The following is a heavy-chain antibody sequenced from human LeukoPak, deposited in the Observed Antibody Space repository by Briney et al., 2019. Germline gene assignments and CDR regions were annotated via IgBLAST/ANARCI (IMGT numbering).Heavy chain of an antibody. V-gene: IGHV3-53*01. CDR1: GFTVSSNY. CDR3: AGGIQLWLGLGFDY. CDR2: IYSGGST. D-gene: IGHD5-18*01. J-gene: IGHJ4*02. Sequence: PGGSLRLSCAASGFTVSSNYMSWVRQAPGKGLEWVSVIYSGGSTYYADSVKGRFTISRDNSKNTLYLQMNSLRAEDTAVYYCAGGIQLWLGLGFDYWGQGTLVTVSS.